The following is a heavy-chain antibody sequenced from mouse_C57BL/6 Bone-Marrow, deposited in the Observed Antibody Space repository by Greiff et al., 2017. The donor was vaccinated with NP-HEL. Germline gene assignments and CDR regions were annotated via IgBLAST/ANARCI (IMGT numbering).Heavy chain of an antibody. CDR3: TTSYGSSLSYWYFDV. V-gene: IGHV14-4*01. CDR2: IDPENGDT. J-gene: IGHJ1*03. CDR1: GFNIKDDY. Sequence: VQLKQSGAELVRPGASVKLSCTASGFNIKDDYMHWVKQRPEQGLEWIGWIDPENGDTEYASKFQGKATITADTSSNPAYLQLSSLTSEDTAVYYCTTSYGSSLSYWYFDVWGTGTTVTVSS. D-gene: IGHD1-1*01.